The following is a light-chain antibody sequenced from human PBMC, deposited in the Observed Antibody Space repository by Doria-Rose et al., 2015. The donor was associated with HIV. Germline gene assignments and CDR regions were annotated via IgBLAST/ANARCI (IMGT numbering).Light chain of an antibody. CDR3: HQYGTSWT. CDR2: DGS. CDR1: QSFSSTY. V-gene: IGKV3-20*01. Sequence: EIALTQSPGTLSLSPGERATLSCRASQSFSSTYLAWYQQKPGQAPSLLIYDGSNRATGLPDRFSASWSGLDVNLPINRPEPEDFALDYCHQYGTSWTFGQGTKVEI. J-gene: IGKJ1*01.